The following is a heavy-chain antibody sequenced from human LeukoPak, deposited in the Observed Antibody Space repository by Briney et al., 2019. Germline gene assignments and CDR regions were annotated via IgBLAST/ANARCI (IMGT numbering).Heavy chain of an antibody. V-gene: IGHV4-59*08. D-gene: IGHD3-22*01. CDR3: ARHEVLDGSGYYHLDY. Sequence: LETLSLTCTVSAGSISGYYWSWIRQPPGKGLEWIGYVYYTGISNYNPSLKTRVSISVDTSKNQFALKLSSVTAADTAVYYCARHEVLDGSGYYHLDYWGQGTLVTVSS. CDR2: VYYTGIS. CDR1: AGSISGYY. J-gene: IGHJ4*02.